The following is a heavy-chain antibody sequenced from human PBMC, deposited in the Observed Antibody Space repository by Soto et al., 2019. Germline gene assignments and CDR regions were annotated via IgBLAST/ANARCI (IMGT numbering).Heavy chain of an antibody. CDR3: ARVFSDSSGFFDP. J-gene: IGHJ5*02. CDR1: GDSVSSNSAA. Sequence: SQTLSLTCAISGDSVSSNSAAWNWIRQSPSRGLEWLGRTYYRSKWYNDYAVSVKSRITINPDTSKNQFSLKLSSVTAADTAVYYCARVFSDSSGFFDPWGQGTLVNVSS. D-gene: IGHD6-25*01. CDR2: TYYRSKWYN. V-gene: IGHV6-1*01.